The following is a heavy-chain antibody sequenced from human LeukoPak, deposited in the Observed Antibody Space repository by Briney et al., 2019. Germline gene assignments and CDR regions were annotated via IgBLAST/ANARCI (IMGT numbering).Heavy chain of an antibody. CDR3: AKVPYSDYGSGRPPFMDV. CDR1: GFTFSSYA. Sequence: GGSLRLSCAASGFTFSSYAMSWVRQAPGKGLEWVSTISDSGGSTYYADSVKGRFTISRDNSKNTLYPQMNSLRAEDTAIHYCAKVPYSDYGSGRPPFMDVWGQGTTVAVSS. J-gene: IGHJ6*02. D-gene: IGHD3-10*01. V-gene: IGHV3-23*01. CDR2: ISDSGGST.